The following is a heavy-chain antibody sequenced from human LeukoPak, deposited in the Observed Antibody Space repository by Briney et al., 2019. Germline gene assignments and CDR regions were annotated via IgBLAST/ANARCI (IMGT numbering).Heavy chain of an antibody. J-gene: IGHJ4*02. CDR1: GYTFTGSY. D-gene: IGHD3-22*01. V-gene: IGHV1-2*02. Sequence: ASVKVSCKASGYTFTGSYMHWVRQAPGQGLEWLGWINPNSGGTNYAQKFQGRVTMTRDTSISTAYMELSRLRSDDTVVYYCARAGSDSSAPSDYWGQGTLVTVSS. CDR2: INPNSGGT. CDR3: ARAGSDSSAPSDY.